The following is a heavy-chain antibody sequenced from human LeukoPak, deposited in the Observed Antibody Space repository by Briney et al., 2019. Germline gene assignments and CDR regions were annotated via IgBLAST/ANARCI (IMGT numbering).Heavy chain of an antibody. V-gene: IGHV3-30*18. Sequence: PGRSLRLSCAASGFTFSNYGIHWVRQAPGKGLEWVAVISYDGSNKYYADSVKGRFTISRDNSKNTLYLQMNSLRADDTAMYYCAKDTVSHYGSGSSDYYFDYWGQGTLVTVSS. CDR1: GFTFSNYG. D-gene: IGHD3-10*01. CDR2: ISYDGSNK. CDR3: AKDTVSHYGSGSSDYYFDY. J-gene: IGHJ4*02.